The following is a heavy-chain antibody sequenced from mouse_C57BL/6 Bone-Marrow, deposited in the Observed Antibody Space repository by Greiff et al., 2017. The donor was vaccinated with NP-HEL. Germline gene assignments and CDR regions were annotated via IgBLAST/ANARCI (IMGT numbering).Heavy chain of an antibody. Sequence: EVKLMESGGGLVQPGGSLSLSCAASGFTFTDYYMSWVRQPPGKALEWLGFIRNKANGYTTEYSASVKGRFTISRDNSQSILYLQMNALRAEDSATYYCARDYDYDGHYFDYWGQGTTLTVSS. J-gene: IGHJ2*01. D-gene: IGHD2-4*01. CDR1: GFTFTDYY. CDR2: IRNKANGYTT. CDR3: ARDYDYDGHYFDY. V-gene: IGHV7-3*01.